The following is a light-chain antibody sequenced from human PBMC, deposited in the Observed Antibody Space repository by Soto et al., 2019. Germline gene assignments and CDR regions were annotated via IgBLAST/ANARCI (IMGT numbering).Light chain of an antibody. CDR3: QQRSNGPLIT. Sequence: EIVMPQSPAPLSVSPGERSTLSCMASQSVSSYLAWYQQKPGQAPRLLIYGASTRATGIPARFSGSGSGTDFTLTISSLQPEDFSVYFCQQRSNGPLITFGQGTRLEIK. CDR1: QSVSSY. J-gene: IGKJ5*01. V-gene: IGKV3-11*01. CDR2: GAS.